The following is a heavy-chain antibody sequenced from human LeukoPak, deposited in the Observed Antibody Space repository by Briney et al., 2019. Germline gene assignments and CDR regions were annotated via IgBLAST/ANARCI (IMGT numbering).Heavy chain of an antibody. CDR2: MNPNSGNT. V-gene: IGHV1-8*03. Sequence: ASVKVSCKASGYTFTSYDINWVRQATGQGLEWMGWMNPNSGNTGYAQKFQGRVTITRNTPISTAYMELSSLRSEDTAVYYCARGGRVYSSPYYYYYYMDVWGKGTTVTVSS. CDR3: ARGGRVYSSPYYYYYYMDV. CDR1: GYTFTSYD. D-gene: IGHD6-13*01. J-gene: IGHJ6*03.